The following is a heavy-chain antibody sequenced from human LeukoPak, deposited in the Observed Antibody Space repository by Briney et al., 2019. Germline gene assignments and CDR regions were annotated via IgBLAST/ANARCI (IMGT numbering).Heavy chain of an antibody. V-gene: IGHV5-51*01. Sequence: GESLKISCKDSGYRFSSYWIAWVRQMPGKGLEYIGIIYPGDSDIRYSPSFQGQVTISADKSISTAYLQWSGLKASDTAMYYCAGARHGDYRWDYWGQGTLVTVSS. J-gene: IGHJ4*02. CDR2: IYPGDSDI. D-gene: IGHD4-17*01. CDR3: AGARHGDYRWDY. CDR1: GYRFSSYW.